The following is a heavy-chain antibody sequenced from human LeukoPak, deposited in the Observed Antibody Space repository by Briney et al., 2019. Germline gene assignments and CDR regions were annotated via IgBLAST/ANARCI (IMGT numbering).Heavy chain of an antibody. J-gene: IGHJ6*02. D-gene: IGHD5-18*01. Sequence: SETLSLTCTVSGGSISSYYWSWIRQPPGKGLEWIGYIYYSGSTNYNPSLRSRVTVSVDTSKNQFSLKLSSVTAADTAVYYCARLENSYGNYYYYGMDVWGQGTTVTVSS. V-gene: IGHV4-59*08. CDR2: IYYSGST. CDR1: GGSISSYY. CDR3: ARLENSYGNYYYYGMDV.